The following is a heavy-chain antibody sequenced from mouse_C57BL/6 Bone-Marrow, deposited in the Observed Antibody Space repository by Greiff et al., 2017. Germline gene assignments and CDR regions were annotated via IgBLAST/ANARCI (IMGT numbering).Heavy chain of an antibody. J-gene: IGHJ4*01. CDR1: GYTFTEYT. V-gene: IGHV1-62-2*01. CDR2: VYPGSGSI. Sequence: VQLQQSGAELVKPGASVKLSCKASGYTFTEYTIHWVKQRSGQGLEWIGWVYPGSGSIKYNEKFKDKATLTADKSSSTVYMELSRLTSEDSAVYFCARHEEGGGYYVYAMDYWGQGTSVTVSS. D-gene: IGHD2-3*01. CDR3: ARHEEGGGYYVYAMDY.